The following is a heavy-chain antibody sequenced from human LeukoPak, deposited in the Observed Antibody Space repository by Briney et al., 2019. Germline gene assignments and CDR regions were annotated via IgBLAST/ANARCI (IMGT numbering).Heavy chain of an antibody. Sequence: GGSLRLSCAASGFTFSSYSMNWVRQAPGKGLEWVSSISSSGSYIYYADSVKGRFTISRDSAKNSLYLQMNSLRAEDTAVYYCANFERTVAGPYNWFDPWGQGTLVTVSS. V-gene: IGHV3-21*04. CDR3: ANFERTVAGPYNWFDP. CDR2: ISSSGSYI. CDR1: GFTFSSYS. D-gene: IGHD6-19*01. J-gene: IGHJ5*02.